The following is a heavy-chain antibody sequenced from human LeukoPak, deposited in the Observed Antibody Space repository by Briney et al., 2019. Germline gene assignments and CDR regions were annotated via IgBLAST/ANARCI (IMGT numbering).Heavy chain of an antibody. J-gene: IGHJ4*02. D-gene: IGHD6-19*01. V-gene: IGHV1-2*02. Sequence: GASVRVSCKASGYTFTGYYMHWVRQAPGQGLEGMGWMNPSSGERKYVQSFQGRVTLTRDTSITMAYMELSSLTSDDTAVYYCAISYGRVAGTDFDYWGQGTLVSVAS. CDR1: GYTFTGYY. CDR2: MNPSSGER. CDR3: AISYGRVAGTDFDY.